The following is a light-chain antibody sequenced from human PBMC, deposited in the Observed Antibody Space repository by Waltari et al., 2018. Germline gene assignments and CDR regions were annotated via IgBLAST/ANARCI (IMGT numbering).Light chain of an antibody. CDR1: SSDVGGNNY. CDR3: SSYGGSKV. Sequence: QSVLTQPPSASGSPGQSVTISCTGTSSDVGGNNYVSWYQQHPGKAPKPTIYEVNKRPSGVPDRFSGSKSGNTASLTVSGLQAEDEADYYCSSYGGSKVFGGGTKLTVL. J-gene: IGLJ3*02. CDR2: EVN. V-gene: IGLV2-8*01.